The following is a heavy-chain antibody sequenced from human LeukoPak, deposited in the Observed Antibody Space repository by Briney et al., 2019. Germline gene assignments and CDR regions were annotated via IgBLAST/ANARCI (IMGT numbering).Heavy chain of an antibody. CDR1: GFIFSIYG. V-gene: IGHV3-33*01. Sequence: AGGSLRLSCAASGFIFSIYGMHWVRQAPGKGLEWVAVIWNDGSNKYYADSVKGRFTISRDNSKNTLYLQMNSLRAEDTAVYSCARASGPFDYWGQGTLVTVSS. CDR2: IWNDGSNK. J-gene: IGHJ4*02. D-gene: IGHD3-10*01. CDR3: ARASGPFDY.